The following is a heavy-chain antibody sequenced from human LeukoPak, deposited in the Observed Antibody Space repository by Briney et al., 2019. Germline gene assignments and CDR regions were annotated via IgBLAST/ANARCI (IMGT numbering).Heavy chain of an antibody. CDR2: IYHSGST. CDR1: GGSISSSNW. D-gene: IGHD3-10*01. CDR3: ARGLRGYYGSGALSPGYMDV. J-gene: IGHJ6*03. V-gene: IGHV4-4*02. Sequence: SETLSLTCAVSGGSISSSNWWSWVRQPPGKGLEWIGEIYHSGSTNYNPSLKSRVTISVDKSKNQFSLKLSSVTAADTAVYYCARGLRGYYGSGALSPGYMDVWGKGTTVTISS.